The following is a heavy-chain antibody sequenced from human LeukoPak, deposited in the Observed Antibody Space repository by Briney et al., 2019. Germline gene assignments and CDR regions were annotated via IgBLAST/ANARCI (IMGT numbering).Heavy chain of an antibody. Sequence: SQTLSLTCAISGDSFSSNSAIWNWIRQSPSRGLEWLGRTYYRSKLYNDYAVSVKSRITINPDTSKNQFSLQVNSVTPEDTAVYYCARGALKSGFDIWGQGTMVTVSS. CDR3: ARGALKSGFDI. V-gene: IGHV6-1*01. CDR2: TYYRSKLYN. J-gene: IGHJ3*02. CDR1: GDSFSSNSAI.